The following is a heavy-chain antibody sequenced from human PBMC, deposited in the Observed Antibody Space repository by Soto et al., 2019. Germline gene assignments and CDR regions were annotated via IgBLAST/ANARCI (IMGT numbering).Heavy chain of an antibody. CDR2: VSAGGDMT. V-gene: IGHV3-23*01. D-gene: IGHD3-10*01. J-gene: IGHJ6*02. CDR3: ARGDRGGSGSPASYYYSGLDV. CDR1: GFTFSSYA. Sequence: DVHLLESGGHLVQPGGSLRLSCAASGFTFSSYAMSGVRQAPGKGLEWVSSVSAGGDMTYYSDSVKGRFTISRDNSNNALFLQMNSLRIEDTALYYCARGDRGGSGSPASYYYSGLDVWGQGATVTVS.